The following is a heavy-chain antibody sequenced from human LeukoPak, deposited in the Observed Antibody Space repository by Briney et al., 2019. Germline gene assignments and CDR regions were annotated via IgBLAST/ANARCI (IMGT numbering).Heavy chain of an antibody. CDR3: ATRLPFTGYKN. V-gene: IGHV3-48*03. D-gene: IGHD5-24*01. Sequence: AESLRLSCTIFGGTLSTYEFNWVRQAPGKRPEWISYMSRTADRIDHADSVKGRFTMSRDNAKNSVYLQMNSLRVDDTAIYYCATRLPFTGYKNWGQGTLVTVSS. J-gene: IGHJ4*01. CDR1: GGTLSTYE. CDR2: MSRTADRI.